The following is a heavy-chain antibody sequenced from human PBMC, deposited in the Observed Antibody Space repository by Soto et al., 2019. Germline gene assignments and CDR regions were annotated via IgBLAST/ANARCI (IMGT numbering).Heavy chain of an antibody. CDR3: ATGVREKRYGDQAEYFQH. J-gene: IGHJ1*01. Sequence: ASVKVSCKVSGYTLTELSMHWVRQAPGKGLEWMGGFDPEDGETIYAQKFQGRVTMTEDTSTDTAYMELSSLRSEDTAVYYCATGVREKRYGDQAEYFQHWGQGTLVTVSS. D-gene: IGHD4-17*01. V-gene: IGHV1-24*01. CDR1: GYTLTELS. CDR2: FDPEDGET.